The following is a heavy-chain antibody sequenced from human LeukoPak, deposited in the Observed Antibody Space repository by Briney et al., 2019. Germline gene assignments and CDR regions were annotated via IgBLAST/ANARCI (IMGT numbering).Heavy chain of an antibody. J-gene: IGHJ4*02. CDR1: GFTFSSYW. V-gene: IGHV3-7*01. CDR2: IKQHGSEK. D-gene: IGHD6-13*01. Sequence: GGSLRLSCAASGFTFSSYWMSWVRQAPGKGLEWVANIKQHGSEKYYVDSVKGRFTISRDNAKNSLYLQMNSLRAEDTAVYYCARDDAAAGEYFDYWGRGTLVTVSS. CDR3: ARDDAAAGEYFDY.